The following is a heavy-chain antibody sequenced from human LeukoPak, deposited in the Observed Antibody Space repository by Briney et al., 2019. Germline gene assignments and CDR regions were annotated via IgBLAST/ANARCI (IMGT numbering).Heavy chain of an antibody. CDR2: INPNSGGT. V-gene: IGHV1-2*02. CDR1: GYTFTGYY. CDR3: ARDIGDYGTYNWFDP. J-gene: IGHJ5*02. D-gene: IGHD4-17*01. Sequence: GASVKVSYKASGYTFTGYYMHWVRQAPGQGLEWMGWINPNSGGTNYAQKFQGRVTMTRDTSISTAYMELSRLRSDDAAVYYCARDIGDYGTYNWFDPWGQGTLVTVSS.